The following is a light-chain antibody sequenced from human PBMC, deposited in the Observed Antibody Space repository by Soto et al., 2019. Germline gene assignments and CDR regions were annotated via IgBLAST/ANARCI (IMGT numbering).Light chain of an antibody. CDR2: GAS. CDR1: QSVSSSY. J-gene: IGKJ1*01. Sequence: EIVLTQSPGTLSLSPGERATLSCRASQSVSSSYLAWYQQKPGQAPRLLIYGASSRATGIQDRFSGSGSGTEFILTISRLEPEDSAVYYCQQYGSSPWTFGQGTKVEIK. CDR3: QQYGSSPWT. V-gene: IGKV3-20*01.